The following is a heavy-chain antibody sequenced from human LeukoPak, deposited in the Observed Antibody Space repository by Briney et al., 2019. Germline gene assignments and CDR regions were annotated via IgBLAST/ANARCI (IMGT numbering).Heavy chain of an antibody. V-gene: IGHV4-59*01. CDR1: GGSISSYY. CDR2: IYYSGST. J-gene: IGHJ4*02. CDR3: AREHSSSSSLDY. Sequence: SETLSLTCTVSGGSISSYYWSWIRQPPGKGLEWIGYIYYSGSTNYNPSLKSRDTISVDTSKNQFSLKLSSVTAADTAVYYCAREHSSSSSLDYWGQGTLVTVSS. D-gene: IGHD6-6*01.